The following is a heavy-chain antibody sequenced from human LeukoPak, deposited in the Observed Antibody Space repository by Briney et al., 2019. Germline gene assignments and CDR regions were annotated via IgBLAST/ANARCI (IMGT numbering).Heavy chain of an antibody. CDR3: AKVPIAVAGPTYFDY. D-gene: IGHD6-19*01. V-gene: IGHV3-23*01. Sequence: PGGSLRLSCAASGFTFSSYSMNWVRQAPGKGLEWVSAISGSGGSTYYADSVKGRFTISRDNSKNTLYLQINSLRAEDTAVYYCAKVPIAVAGPTYFDYWGQGTLVTVSS. J-gene: IGHJ4*02. CDR1: GFTFSSYS. CDR2: ISGSGGST.